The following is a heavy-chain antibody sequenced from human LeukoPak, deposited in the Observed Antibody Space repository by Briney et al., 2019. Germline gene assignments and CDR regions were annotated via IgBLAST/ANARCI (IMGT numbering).Heavy chain of an antibody. CDR2: ITSSSASM. Sequence: PGGSLRLSCTASGFTFGDYAMSWVRQAPGKGLEWVSSITSSSASMYYADSVKGRFTISRDNAKNSLYLQMNSLRAEDTAVYYCARTYYDILTAYNPYFDYWGQGTLVTVSS. D-gene: IGHD3-9*01. CDR3: ARTYYDILTAYNPYFDY. V-gene: IGHV3-21*01. J-gene: IGHJ4*02. CDR1: GFTFGDYA.